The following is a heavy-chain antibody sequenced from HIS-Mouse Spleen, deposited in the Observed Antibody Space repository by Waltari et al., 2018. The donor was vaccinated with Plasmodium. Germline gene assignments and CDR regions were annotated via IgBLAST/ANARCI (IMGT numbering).Heavy chain of an antibody. CDR3: ARVLGYKAAAGTFVEYFQH. CDR1: GSTFTGYY. Sequence: QVQLVQSGAEVQKPGASVKVSCKASGSTFTGYYRHWVRQAPGQGLEWMGWINPNSGGTNYAQKFQGRVTMTRDTSISTAYMELSRLRSDDTAVYYCARVLGYKAAAGTFVEYFQHWGQGTLVTVSS. V-gene: IGHV1-2*02. J-gene: IGHJ1*01. D-gene: IGHD6-13*01. CDR2: INPNSGGT.